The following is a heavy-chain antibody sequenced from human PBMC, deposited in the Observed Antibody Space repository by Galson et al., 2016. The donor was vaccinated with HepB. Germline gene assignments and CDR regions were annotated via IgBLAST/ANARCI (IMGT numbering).Heavy chain of an antibody. CDR1: GGSISSINW. CDR2: IYHGGNT. V-gene: IGHV4-4*02. Sequence: SETLSLTCAVSGGSISSINWWSWVRQPPGKGLEWIGEIYHGGNTNYNPSLKSRVPLSIDKSKNQFSLKLSSVTAADPAIYYCARQKIQSTGNCRDAFDIWGQGTMVTVAS. D-gene: IGHD2-8*02. CDR3: ARQKIQSTGNCRDAFDI. J-gene: IGHJ3*02.